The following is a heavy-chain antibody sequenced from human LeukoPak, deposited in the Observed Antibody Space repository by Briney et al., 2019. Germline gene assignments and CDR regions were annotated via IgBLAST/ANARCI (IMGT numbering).Heavy chain of an antibody. J-gene: IGHJ4*02. CDR3: ARDHNYAFDN. CDR2: IGIDSGNT. V-gene: IGHV3-48*01. CDR1: GFPFIEYS. Sequence: GGSLRLSCTASGFPFIEYSMNWVRQAPGKGLVWISYIGIDSGNTKYADSVRGRFTISTDKAKNSLYLQMNSLRVEDTAVYYCARDHNYAFDNWGQGTLVSVAS. D-gene: IGHD1-1*01.